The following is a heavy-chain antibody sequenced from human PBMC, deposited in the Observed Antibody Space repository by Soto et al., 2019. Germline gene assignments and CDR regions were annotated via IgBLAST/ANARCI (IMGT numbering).Heavy chain of an antibody. V-gene: IGHV4-59*01. CDR3: ARVGIPDYFDY. Sequence: SETLSLTCTVSGGSISSYYWSWIRQPPGKGLEWIGYIYYSGRTNYNPSLKSRVTISVDTSKNQFSLKLSSVTAADTAVYYCARVGIPDYFDYWGQGTLVTVSS. CDR1: GGSISSYY. J-gene: IGHJ4*02. CDR2: IYYSGRT.